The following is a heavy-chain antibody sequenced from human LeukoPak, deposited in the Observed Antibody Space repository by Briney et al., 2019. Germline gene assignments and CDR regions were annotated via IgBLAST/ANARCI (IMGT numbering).Heavy chain of an antibody. D-gene: IGHD5-18*01. V-gene: IGHV4-39*01. CDR3: ARPVDTAMGEAFDI. CDR1: GGSISSSSYY. Sequence: PSETLSLTCAVSGGSISSSSYYWGWVRQPPGRGLEWIGSIYYSGSTYYNPSLKSRVNISVDTSKNQFSLKLSSVTAADTAVYYCARPVDTAMGEAFDIWGQGTMVTVSS. J-gene: IGHJ3*02. CDR2: IYYSGST.